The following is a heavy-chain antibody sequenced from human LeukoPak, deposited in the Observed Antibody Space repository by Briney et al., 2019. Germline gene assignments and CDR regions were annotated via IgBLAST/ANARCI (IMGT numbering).Heavy chain of an antibody. CDR1: GGTFSSYA. CDR2: IIPILGIA. CDR3: ARDVKYYYYMDV. Sequence: SVKVSCKASGGTFSSYAISWVRQAPGQGLEWMGRIIPILGIANYAQKFQGRVTITADKSTSTVYMELSSLRSEDTAVYYCARDVKYYYYMDVWGKGTTVTVSS. J-gene: IGHJ6*03. V-gene: IGHV1-69*04.